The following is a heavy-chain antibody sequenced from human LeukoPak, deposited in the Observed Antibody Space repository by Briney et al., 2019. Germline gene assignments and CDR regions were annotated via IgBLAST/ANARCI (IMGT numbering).Heavy chain of an antibody. CDR1: GGSISSGSYY. CDR2: IYTSGST. J-gene: IGHJ5*02. D-gene: IGHD6-13*01. Sequence: PSETLSLTCTVSGGSISSGSYYWSWIRQPAGKGLEWIGRIYTSGSTNYNPSLKSRVTMSVDTSKNQFSLKLSSVTAADTAVYYCARGHGSSWYDNWFDPWGQGTLITVSS. V-gene: IGHV4-61*02. CDR3: ARGHGSSWYDNWFDP.